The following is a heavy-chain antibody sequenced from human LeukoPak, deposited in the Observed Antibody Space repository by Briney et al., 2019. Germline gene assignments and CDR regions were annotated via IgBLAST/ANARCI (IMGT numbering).Heavy chain of an antibody. V-gene: IGHV1-69*04. D-gene: IGHD3-10*01. CDR3: ARGLSAWFGELMIGGYFDY. CDR1: GYTFTGYY. Sequence: SVKVSCKASGYTFTGYYMHWVRQAPGQGLEWMGRIIPILGIANYAQKFQGRVTITADKSTSTAYMELSSLRSEDTAVYYCARGLSAWFGELMIGGYFDYWGQGTLVTVSS. J-gene: IGHJ4*02. CDR2: IIPILGIA.